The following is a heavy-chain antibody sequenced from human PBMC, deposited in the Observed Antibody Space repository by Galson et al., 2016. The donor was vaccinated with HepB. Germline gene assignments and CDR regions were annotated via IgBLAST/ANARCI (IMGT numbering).Heavy chain of an antibody. V-gene: IGHV3-66*01. CDR3: ARDAVAGHWFDP. D-gene: IGHD6-19*01. CDR2: IDSGGRT. CDR1: GFIVSSNY. J-gene: IGHJ5*02. Sequence: SLRLSCAGSGFIVSSNYMSWVRQAPGTGLEWVSVIDSGGRTYYADSVKGRFTISRDNSKNTLFLQMNSLRVEDTAVYYCARDAVAGHWFDPWGQGTLVTVSS.